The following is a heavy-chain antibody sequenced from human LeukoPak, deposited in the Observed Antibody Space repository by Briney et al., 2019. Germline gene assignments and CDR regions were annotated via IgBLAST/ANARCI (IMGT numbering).Heavy chain of an antibody. Sequence: GASVKVSCKASGDTFTDYDMHWVRQAPGQGLEWMAWINPNSGGTTYAQKFQGRVTMTRDTSTSTAYMELSRLTSDDSAVYYCSRDPDRVVAPTINPFDIWGQGTMVTVSS. V-gene: IGHV1-2*02. CDR1: GDTFTDYD. CDR3: SRDPDRVVAPTINPFDI. CDR2: INPNSGGT. J-gene: IGHJ3*02. D-gene: IGHD1-26*01.